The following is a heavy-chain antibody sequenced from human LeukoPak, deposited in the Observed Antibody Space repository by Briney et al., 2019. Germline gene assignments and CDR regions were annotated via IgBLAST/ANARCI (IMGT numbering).Heavy chain of an antibody. CDR3: TTGTWIQLWLADY. CDR2: IRSKAYGGAT. V-gene: IGHV3-49*04. CDR1: GITFGDYA. Sequence: PGGSLRLSCTASGITFGDYAMSWVRQAPVKGLEWVGFIRSKAYGGATEYAASVKGRFTISRDDSKSIAYLQMNSLKTEDTAVYYCTTGTWIQLWLADYWGQGTLVTVSS. D-gene: IGHD5-18*01. J-gene: IGHJ4*02.